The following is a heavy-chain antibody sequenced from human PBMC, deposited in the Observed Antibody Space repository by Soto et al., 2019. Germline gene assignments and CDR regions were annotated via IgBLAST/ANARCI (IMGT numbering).Heavy chain of an antibody. J-gene: IGHJ6*03. CDR2: ISAYNGNT. V-gene: IGHV1-18*01. D-gene: IGHD2-15*01. CDR1: GYTFTSYG. Sequence: ASVKVSCKASGYTFTSYGISWVRQAPGQGLEWMGWISAYNGNTNYAQKLQGRVTMTTDTSTSTAYMELRSLRSDDTAVYYCARGRDIVVVVAATERLIPRARGCHMDVWGKGTTVTVSS. CDR3: ARGRDIVVVVAATERLIPRARGCHMDV.